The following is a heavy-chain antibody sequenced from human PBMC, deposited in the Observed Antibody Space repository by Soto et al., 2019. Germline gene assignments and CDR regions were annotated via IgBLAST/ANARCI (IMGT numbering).Heavy chain of an antibody. CDR1: GFTFITYA. CDR2: ISNDGSNK. CDR3: ARHTYGSGSYPPHFDY. V-gene: IGHV3-30-3*01. D-gene: IGHD3-10*01. J-gene: IGHJ4*02. Sequence: GGSLRLSCAASGFTFITYAMQWVRQAPGKGLEWVAAISNDGSNKYYADSVKGRFTISRDNSKNTLYLQMNSLGAEDTAVYYCARHTYGSGSYPPHFDYWGQGTLVTVSS.